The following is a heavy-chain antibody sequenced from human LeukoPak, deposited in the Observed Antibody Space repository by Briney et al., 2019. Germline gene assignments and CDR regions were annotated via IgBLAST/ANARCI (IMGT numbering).Heavy chain of an antibody. J-gene: IGHJ4*02. Sequence: AGGSLRLPCAASGFTFSTYSMNWVRQAPGKGLEWVSYISSSSTVYYADSVKGRFTISRDNAKNSLYLQMNSLRAEDTAMYYCARDSDYWGQGTLVTVSS. V-gene: IGHV3-48*01. CDR2: ISSSSTV. CDR1: GFTFSTYS. CDR3: ARDSDY.